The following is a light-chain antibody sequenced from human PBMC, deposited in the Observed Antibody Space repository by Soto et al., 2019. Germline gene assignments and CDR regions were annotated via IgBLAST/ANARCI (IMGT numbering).Light chain of an antibody. CDR3: NSYTYSRTYI. CDR1: SNDVGAYNS. Sequence: QSVLTQPASVSGSPGQSVTISCTGTSNDVGAYNSVSWYQHHPGKAPKLLIYEVTNRPSGVSNRFSGSKSGNTASLTISGLQAEDEADYYCNSYTYSRTYIFGTGTKLTVL. J-gene: IGLJ1*01. CDR2: EVT. V-gene: IGLV2-14*01.